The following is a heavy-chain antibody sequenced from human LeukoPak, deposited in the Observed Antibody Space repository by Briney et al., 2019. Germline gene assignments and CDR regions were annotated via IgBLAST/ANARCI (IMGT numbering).Heavy chain of an antibody. D-gene: IGHD5-24*01. CDR2: ISYDGSNK. CDR3: AKGQEMATTIFDY. J-gene: IGHJ4*02. Sequence: GRSLRLSCAASGFTFSSYAMHWVRQAPGKGLEWVAVISYDGSNKYYADSVKGRFTISRDNSKNTLYLQMNSLRAEDTAVYYCAKGQEMATTIFDYWGQGTLVTVSS. V-gene: IGHV3-30-3*01. CDR1: GFTFSSYA.